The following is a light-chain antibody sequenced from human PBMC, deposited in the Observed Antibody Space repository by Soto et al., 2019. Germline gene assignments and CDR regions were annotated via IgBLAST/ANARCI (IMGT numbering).Light chain of an antibody. CDR1: RNINNL. CDR2: KAS. Sequence: DIQMTQSPSTLSASVGDRVAITCRASRNINNLLAWYQQKPGKAPKLLIYKASSVESGVPSRFSGSGSGTDFTLTISSLQPDAFATYYCQRYYSFPLTLGGGTKVEIK. CDR3: QRYYSFPLT. V-gene: IGKV1-5*03. J-gene: IGKJ4*01.